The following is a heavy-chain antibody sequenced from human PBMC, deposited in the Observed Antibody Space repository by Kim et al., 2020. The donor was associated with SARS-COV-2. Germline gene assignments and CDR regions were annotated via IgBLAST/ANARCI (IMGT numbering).Heavy chain of an antibody. V-gene: IGHV3-30*04. Sequence: GGSLRLSCAASGFTFSSYAMHWVRQAPGKGLEWVAVISYDGSYKYYADSVKGRFTISRDNSKNTLYLQMNSLRAEDTAVYYCARDLPLVVLGPDLLHYYYYGMDVWGQGTTVTVSS. CDR2: ISYDGSYK. D-gene: IGHD3-16*01. CDR1: GFTFSSYA. J-gene: IGHJ6*02. CDR3: ARDLPLVVLGPDLLHYYYYGMDV.